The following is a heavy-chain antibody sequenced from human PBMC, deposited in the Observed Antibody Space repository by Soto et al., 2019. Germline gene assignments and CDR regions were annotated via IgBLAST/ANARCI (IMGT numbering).Heavy chain of an antibody. V-gene: IGHV1-18*01. J-gene: IGHJ3*02. Sequence: QVQLVQSGAEVKKPGASVKVSCKASGHTFVSYGISWMRQAPGQGLEWMGWISTYNGNTNYAQKLQGRGTMTTDTSTSTGYMELRSLRSDDSAVYYCARTGSSAFDIWGQGTMVTVSS. CDR1: GHTFVSYG. CDR3: ARTGSSAFDI. D-gene: IGHD2-2*01. CDR2: ISTYNGNT.